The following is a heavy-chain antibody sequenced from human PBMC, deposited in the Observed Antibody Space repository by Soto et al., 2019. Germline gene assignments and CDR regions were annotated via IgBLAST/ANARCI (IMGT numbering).Heavy chain of an antibody. CDR2: ISGSDNTI. CDR1: GFTFSDYH. Sequence: QVQLVESGGGLVKPGGSLRLSCAASGFTFSDYHMSWVRQAPGKGLEWVSYISGSDNTIYYADSVKGRFTISRDNAKNSLYLQMNSLRAEDKAVYYCARDSEGFGESPLYWGQGTLVTVSS. CDR3: ARDSEGFGESPLY. V-gene: IGHV3-11*01. J-gene: IGHJ1*01. D-gene: IGHD3-10*01.